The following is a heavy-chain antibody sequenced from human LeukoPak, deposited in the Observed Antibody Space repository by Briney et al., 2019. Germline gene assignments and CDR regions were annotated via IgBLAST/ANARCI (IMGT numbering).Heavy chain of an antibody. V-gene: IGHV4-59*01. CDR1: GDSISGFY. J-gene: IGHJ4*02. CDR2: IYYSGST. CDR3: ARDLNSYGFFDY. D-gene: IGHD4-17*01. Sequence: SETLSLTCAVSGDSISGFYWSWIRQPPGKGLEWIGYIYYSGSTNYNPSLKSRVTISVDTSKNQFSLKLSSVTAADTAVYYCARDLNSYGFFDYWGQGTLVTVSS.